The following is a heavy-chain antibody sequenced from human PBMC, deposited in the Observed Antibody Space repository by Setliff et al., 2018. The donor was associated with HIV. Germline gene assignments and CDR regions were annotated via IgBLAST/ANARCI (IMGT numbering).Heavy chain of an antibody. J-gene: IGHJ4*02. CDR1: GYTFTGYY. D-gene: IGHD3-22*01. V-gene: IGHV1-2*02. CDR2: INPNSGDT. Sequence: ASVKVSCKASGYTFTGYYMHWVRQAPGQGLEWMGCINPNSGDTNYAQKFQGRVTMTRDTSISTAYMELSRLRSDDTAVYYCARDYYDSSGYIFFPRLPDYWGQGTLVTVSS. CDR3: ARDYYDSSGYIFFPRLPDY.